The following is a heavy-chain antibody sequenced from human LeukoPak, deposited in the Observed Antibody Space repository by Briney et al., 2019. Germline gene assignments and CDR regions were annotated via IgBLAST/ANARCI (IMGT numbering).Heavy chain of an antibody. CDR3: AKQSQYQLPTNYYGMDV. CDR2: ISWNSGSI. D-gene: IGHD2-2*01. J-gene: IGHJ6*02. Sequence: GGSLRLSCAASGFTFDDYAMHWVRQAPGNGLEWVSGISWNSGSIGYADSVKGRFTISRDNAKNSLYLQMNSLRAEDTALYYCAKQSQYQLPTNYYGMDVWGQGTTVTVSS. CDR1: GFTFDDYA. V-gene: IGHV3-9*01.